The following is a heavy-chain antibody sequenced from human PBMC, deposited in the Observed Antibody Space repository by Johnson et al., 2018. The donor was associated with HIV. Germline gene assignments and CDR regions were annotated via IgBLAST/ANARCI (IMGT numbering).Heavy chain of an antibody. J-gene: IGHJ3*02. CDR1: GFTFANYG. D-gene: IGHD2-21*02. CDR2: IAHDESIT. Sequence: QVQLVESGGGVVQPGGSLRLSCAASGFTFANYGMHWVRQAPGKGLEWVAFIAHDESITHYADSVKGRFTMSRDKSKNTLYLQMKSLRAEDTAIYYCAKDDNLGVWYSDAFDIWGQGTVVTVSS. V-gene: IGHV3-30*02. CDR3: AKDDNLGVWYSDAFDI.